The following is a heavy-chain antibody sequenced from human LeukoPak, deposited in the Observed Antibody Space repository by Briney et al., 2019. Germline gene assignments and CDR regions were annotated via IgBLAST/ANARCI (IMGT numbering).Heavy chain of an antibody. CDR1: GGTFSSYT. Sequence: SVKVSCKASGGTFSSYTISWVRQAPGQGLEWMGRIIPILGIANYAQKFQGRVTITADESTSTAYMELSSLRSEDTAVYYCARGGVGAAYDFDPWGQGTLVTVSS. J-gene: IGHJ5*02. CDR3: ARGGVGAAYDFDP. V-gene: IGHV1-69*02. CDR2: IIPILGIA. D-gene: IGHD1-26*01.